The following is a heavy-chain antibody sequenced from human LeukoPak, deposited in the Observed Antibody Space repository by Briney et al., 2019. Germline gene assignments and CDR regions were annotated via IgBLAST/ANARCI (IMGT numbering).Heavy chain of an antibody. CDR2: INGSGGST. D-gene: IGHD2-15*01. CDR1: GCTFSSYG. V-gene: IGHV3-23*01. J-gene: IGHJ4*02. Sequence: GGSLRLSCAASGCTFSSYGMSWVRQPPGKGLEWVSAINGSGGSTYYADSVKGRFTIYRDNSKNTLYLQMNSLRAEDTAVYYCAKAPVTTCRGAFCYPFDYWSQGTLVTVSS. CDR3: AKAPVTTCRGAFCYPFDY.